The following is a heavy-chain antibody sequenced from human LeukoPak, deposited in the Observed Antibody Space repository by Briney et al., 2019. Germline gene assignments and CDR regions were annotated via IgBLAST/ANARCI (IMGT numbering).Heavy chain of an antibody. CDR1: GVSIANNYYY. V-gene: IGHV4-39*01. J-gene: IGHJ4*02. D-gene: IGHD1-26*01. CDR3: ATLGLLRGAGFSLATHFDF. Sequence: SQTLSLTCTVSGVSIANNYYYWAWIRQPPGKGLDLIGYIFHRGTTFYNSSLKSRVTISADSSKNQFSLRLTSVAAADTAVYYCATLGLLRGAGFSLATHFDFWGQGTLVTVSS. CDR2: IFHRGTT.